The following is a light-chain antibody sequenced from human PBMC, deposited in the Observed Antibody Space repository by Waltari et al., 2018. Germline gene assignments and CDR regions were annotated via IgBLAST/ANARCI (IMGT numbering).Light chain of an antibody. CDR2: SDS. CDR1: NIGRKA. J-gene: IGLJ3*02. CDR3: QVGDSSRDHRWV. V-gene: IGLV3-12*02. Sequence: SYDLTQPPSVSVATAQMARNTCWGNNIGRKAVHWYQQRPGQDPGLVTHSDSGRPSGDPGRVSGPNPGNTATLAIGRSEAGDEADDHGQVGDSSRDHRWVVGGGTKLTVL.